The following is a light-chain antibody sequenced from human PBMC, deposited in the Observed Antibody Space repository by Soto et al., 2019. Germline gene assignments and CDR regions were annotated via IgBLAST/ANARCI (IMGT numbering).Light chain of an antibody. CDR3: QQYGSSPPT. Sequence: EIALTQSPATLSLSPGESATLSCRASQSVSTYLAWYQQKPGQAPRLLIHDAVSRATGIPDRFSGSGSGTDFTLTINRLEPEDFAVYYCQQYGSSPPTFGQGTKVDIK. J-gene: IGKJ1*01. CDR2: DAV. V-gene: IGKV3-20*01. CDR1: QSVSTY.